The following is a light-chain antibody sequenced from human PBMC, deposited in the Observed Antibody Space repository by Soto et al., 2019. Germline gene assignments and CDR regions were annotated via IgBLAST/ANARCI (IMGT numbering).Light chain of an antibody. CDR1: QSIGTY. CDR3: QQSYSAPRP. V-gene: IGKV1-39*01. Sequence: DIQMTQSPSSLPASVGDRISITCRASQSIGTYLSWYQQKPGKAPKLLIYGASNLQSGVPSRFSGSGSETGFTLTISSLQPEDFATDFCQQSYSAPRPFGQATK. J-gene: IGKJ2*01. CDR2: GAS.